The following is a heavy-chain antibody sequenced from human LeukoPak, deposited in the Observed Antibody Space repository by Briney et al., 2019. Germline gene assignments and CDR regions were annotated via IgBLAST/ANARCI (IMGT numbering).Heavy chain of an antibody. CDR3: ARESEVGAAFFDY. Sequence: SETLSLTCTVSGDSISSSSYYWGWIRQPPGKGLEWIGSIYYSGSTYYNPSLKSRVTISVDTSNNQLSLKVNSVTAADTAVYYCARESEVGAAFFDYWGQGTLVTVSS. CDR1: GDSISSSSYY. V-gene: IGHV4-39*07. CDR2: IYYSGST. J-gene: IGHJ4*02. D-gene: IGHD1-26*01.